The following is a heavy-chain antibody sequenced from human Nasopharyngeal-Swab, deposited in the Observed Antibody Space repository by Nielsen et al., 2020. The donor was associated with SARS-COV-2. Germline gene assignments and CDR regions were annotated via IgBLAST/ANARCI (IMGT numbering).Heavy chain of an antibody. CDR2: IYYRGST. Sequence: PGKGLEGIGYIYYRGSTYYNPSLKSRVTISVDTSKNQFSLKLSSVTAADTAVYYCARDGYDFWSGYLRGTGRYYYYYYMDVWGKGTTVTVSS. J-gene: IGHJ6*03. D-gene: IGHD3-3*01. V-gene: IGHV4-30-4*01. CDR3: ARDGYDFWSGYLRGTGRYYYYYYMDV.